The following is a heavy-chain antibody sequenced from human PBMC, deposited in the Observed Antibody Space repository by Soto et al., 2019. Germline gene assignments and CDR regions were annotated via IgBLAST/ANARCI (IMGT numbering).Heavy chain of an antibody. D-gene: IGHD2-2*01. CDR1: GGSFSGYY. Sequence: SETLSLTCAVYGGSFSGYYWSWIRQPPGKGLEWVGEINHSGSTNYNPSLKSRVTISVDTSKNQFSLKLSSVTAADTAVYYFARGGNVVVPAATKLNWFDPWGQGTLVTVSS. V-gene: IGHV4-34*01. CDR2: INHSGST. J-gene: IGHJ5*02. CDR3: ARGGNVVVPAATKLNWFDP.